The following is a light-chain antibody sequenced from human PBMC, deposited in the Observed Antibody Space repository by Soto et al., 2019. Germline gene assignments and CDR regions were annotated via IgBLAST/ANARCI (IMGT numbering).Light chain of an antibody. Sequence: QSALTQPASVSGSPGQSITISCTGTSSDVGGYNYVSWYQQHPGKVPKLIIYEVSNRASGNSNRFSGYKSGNTASLTMSGLKAEDEADYCCSSYTTSSVLVFGGGTKVTVL. V-gene: IGLV2-14*01. CDR1: SSDVGGYNY. CDR3: SSYTTSSVLV. J-gene: IGLJ2*01. CDR2: EVS.